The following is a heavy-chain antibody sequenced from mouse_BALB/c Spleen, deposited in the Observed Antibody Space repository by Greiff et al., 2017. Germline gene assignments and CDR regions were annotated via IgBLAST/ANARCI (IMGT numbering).Heavy chain of an antibody. V-gene: IGHV5-12-1*01. CDR3: ARHQYDYDGAMDY. CDR1: GFTFSSYA. CDR2: ISSGGGST. J-gene: IGHJ4*01. Sequence: DVQLVESGGGLVKPGGSLKLSCAASGFTFSSYAMSWVRQTPEKRLEWVAYISSGGGSTYYPDTVKGRFTISRDNAKNTLYLQMSSLKSEDTAMYYCARHQYDYDGAMDYWGQGTSVTVSS. D-gene: IGHD2-4*01.